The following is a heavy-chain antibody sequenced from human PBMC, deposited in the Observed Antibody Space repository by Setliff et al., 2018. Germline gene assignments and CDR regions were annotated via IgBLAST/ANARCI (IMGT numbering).Heavy chain of an antibody. CDR1: GFTFSRFW. D-gene: IGHD2-15*01. J-gene: IGHJ5*02. CDR2: IKQDGSVK. CDR3: AKREIIAVTRWFDP. Sequence: GGSLRLSCAASGFTFSRFWMNWVRQAPGKGLEWVANIKQDGSVKYYVDSVKGRFTISRDNAKNSVDLEMNSLRAEDTAVYYCAKREIIAVTRWFDPWGQGTLVTVSS. V-gene: IGHV3-7*03.